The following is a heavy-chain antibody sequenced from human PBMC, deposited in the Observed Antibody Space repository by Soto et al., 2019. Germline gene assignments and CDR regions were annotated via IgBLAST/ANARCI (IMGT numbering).Heavy chain of an antibody. CDR3: AKEQSSGYYRVVDY. CDR2: ITYDGGSE. CDR1: GFTLSSCG. V-gene: IGHV3-30*18. D-gene: IGHD6-19*01. Sequence: QVQVVESGGGVVQPGRSLRLSFAASGFTLSSCGMHWVRQAPGKGLEWVGVITYDGGSEHYADFVKGRFTISRDSSENTVYLQMNIQRVEDSAVYYCAKEQSSGYYRVVDYWGQGTLVTVSS. J-gene: IGHJ4*02.